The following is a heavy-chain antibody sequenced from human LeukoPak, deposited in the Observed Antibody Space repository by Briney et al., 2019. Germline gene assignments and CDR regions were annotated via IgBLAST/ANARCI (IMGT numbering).Heavy chain of an antibody. D-gene: IGHD1-26*01. CDR3: ARKSYLRTIREDDALDI. CDR2: ISPYNGNT. Sequence: GASVKVSCKASGYTFTSYGVSWVRQAPGQGLEWLGWISPYNGNTNYAQKVQGRVTMTTDTSSSTAYMELRSLISDDTAAYYCARKSYLRTIREDDALDIWGQGTKVTVSS. CDR1: GYTFTSYG. V-gene: IGHV1-18*01. J-gene: IGHJ3*02.